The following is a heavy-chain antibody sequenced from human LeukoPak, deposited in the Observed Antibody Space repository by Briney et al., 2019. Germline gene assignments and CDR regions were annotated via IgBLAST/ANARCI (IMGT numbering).Heavy chain of an antibody. CDR2: INHSGST. CDR3: ARGVLRYFDWLVRSQGTLYYFDY. J-gene: IGHJ4*02. V-gene: IGHV4-34*01. D-gene: IGHD3-9*01. Sequence: SETLSLTCAVYGGSFSGYYWSWIRQPPGKGLEWIGEINHSGSTNYNPSLKSRVTISVDTAKNQFSLKLGSVTAADTAVYYCARGVLRYFDWLVRSQGTLYYFDYWGQGTLVTVSS. CDR1: GGSFSGYY.